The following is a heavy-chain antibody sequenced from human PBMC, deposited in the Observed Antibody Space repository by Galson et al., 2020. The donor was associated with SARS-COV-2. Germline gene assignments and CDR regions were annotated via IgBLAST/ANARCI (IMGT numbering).Heavy chain of an antibody. D-gene: IGHD3-3*01. CDR2: INPNNGGT. CDR3: ARDYDLRDYYYDGMDV. Sequence: ASVKVSCKASGYTFTGHYMHWVRQAPGQGLEWMGWINPNNGGTNYSQKFQGRVTMTRDTSISTAYMELSRLRSDDTAVYYCARDYDLRDYYYDGMDVWGQGTTVIVSS. V-gene: IGHV1-2*02. CDR1: GYTFTGHY. J-gene: IGHJ6*02.